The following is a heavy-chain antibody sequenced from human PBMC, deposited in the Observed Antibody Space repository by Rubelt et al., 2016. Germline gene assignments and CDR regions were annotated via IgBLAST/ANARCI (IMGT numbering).Heavy chain of an antibody. CDR3: AKVKSSGWNDY. V-gene: IGHV3-23*01. CDR2: ISGRGGSA. CDR1: GGSISSSSYY. J-gene: IGHJ4*02. D-gene: IGHD6-19*01. Sequence: LQLQESGPGLVKPSETLSLTCTVSGGSISSSSYYWGWIRQPPGKGLEWVSAISGRGGSAYYADSVKGRFTISRDNSKNTLYLQMNSLTAEDTAVYYCAKVKSSGWNDYWGQGALVTVSS.